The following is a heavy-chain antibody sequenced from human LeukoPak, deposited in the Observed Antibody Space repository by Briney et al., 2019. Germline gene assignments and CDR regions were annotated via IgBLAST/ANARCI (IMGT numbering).Heavy chain of an antibody. CDR1: GFSVSTNY. Sequence: GGSLRLSCAASGFSVSTNYMSWVRQAPGKGLGWVSIIYSGGDTFYADSVKGRFTISRDNSKNTLYLQLNSLRVEDTAVYYCAKNRGAGSHYYYHMNVWGKGTTVTVSS. J-gene: IGHJ6*03. D-gene: IGHD1-26*01. CDR2: IYSGGDT. CDR3: AKNRGAGSHYYYHMNV. V-gene: IGHV3-53*01.